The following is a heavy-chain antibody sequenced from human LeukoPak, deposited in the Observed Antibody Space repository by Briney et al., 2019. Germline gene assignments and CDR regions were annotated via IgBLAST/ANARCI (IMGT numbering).Heavy chain of an antibody. J-gene: IGHJ4*02. D-gene: IGHD6-19*01. Sequence: ASVKVSFKASGYTFTSYYMHWVRQAPGQGLEWMGIINPSGGSTSYAQKFQGRVTMTRDTSTSTVYMELSSLRSEDTAVYYCARAATSSGWQKYYFDYWGQGTLVTVSS. CDR3: ARAATSSGWQKYYFDY. CDR1: GYTFTSYY. V-gene: IGHV1-46*01. CDR2: INPSGGST.